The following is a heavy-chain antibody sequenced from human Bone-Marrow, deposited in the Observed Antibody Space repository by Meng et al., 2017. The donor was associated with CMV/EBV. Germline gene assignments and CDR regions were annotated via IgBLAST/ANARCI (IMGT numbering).Heavy chain of an antibody. CDR1: GYTFTSYG. J-gene: IGHJ4*02. V-gene: IGHV1-18*01. D-gene: IGHD3-10*01. CDR3: ARAPPYYYGSGSAVF. Sequence: ASVKVSCKASGYTFTSYGISWVRQAPGQGLEWMGWISAYNGNTNYAQKLQGRVTMTTDTSTSTAYMELRSLRSDDTAVYYRARAPPYYYGSGSAVFWGQGTLATFSS. CDR2: ISAYNGNT.